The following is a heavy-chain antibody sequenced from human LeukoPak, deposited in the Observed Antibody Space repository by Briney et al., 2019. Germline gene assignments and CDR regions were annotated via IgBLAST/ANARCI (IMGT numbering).Heavy chain of an antibody. D-gene: IGHD3-22*01. CDR2: MYHSGST. J-gene: IGHJ6*03. V-gene: IGHV4-38-2*02. Sequence: SETLSLTCTVYGYSISSGYDWGWIRQPPGKGLEWIGSMYHSGSTNYNPSLKSRVTISVDTSKNQFSLRLSSVTAADTAVYYCARYYYDSSGYAIYYYYMDVWGKGTTVTISS. CDR1: GYSISSGYD. CDR3: ARYYYDSSGYAIYYYYMDV.